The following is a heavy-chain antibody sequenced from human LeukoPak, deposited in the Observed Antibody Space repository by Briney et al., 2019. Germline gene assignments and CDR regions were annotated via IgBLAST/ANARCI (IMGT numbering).Heavy chain of an antibody. D-gene: IGHD2-2*02. Sequence: GGSLRLSCAASGFTVSSNYMSWVRQAPGKGLEWVSVIYTGGNTYYADSAKGRFTISRDNSKNTLYLQMNGLRAEDTAVYYCARGRESTNYYIDWGQGTLVTVSS. J-gene: IGHJ4*02. CDR2: IYTGGNT. CDR3: ARGRESTNYYID. V-gene: IGHV3-66*02. CDR1: GFTVSSNY.